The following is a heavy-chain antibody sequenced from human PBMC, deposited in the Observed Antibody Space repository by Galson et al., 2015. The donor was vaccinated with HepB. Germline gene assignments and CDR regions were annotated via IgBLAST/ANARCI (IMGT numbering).Heavy chain of an antibody. J-gene: IGHJ6*02. CDR3: GRVSGTIYYYGLDV. CDR1: GDSVSNNNAA. Sequence: CAISGDSVSNNNAAWNRIRQSPSRGLEWLGRTYYRARWYSDYAPAVRSRITINPDTSKNQFSLQLNSVTPDDSAVYYCGRVSGTIYYYGLDVWGQGTTVTV. V-gene: IGHV6-1*01. CDR2: TYYRARWYS. D-gene: IGHD1/OR15-1a*01.